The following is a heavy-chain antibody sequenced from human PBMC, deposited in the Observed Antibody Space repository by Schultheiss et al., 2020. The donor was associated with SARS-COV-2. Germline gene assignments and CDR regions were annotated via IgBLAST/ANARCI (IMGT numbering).Heavy chain of an antibody. CDR2: ISGSGGST. CDR1: GFTFDDYA. V-gene: IGHV3-23*01. Sequence: GGSLRLSCAASGFTFDDYAMHWVRQAPGKGLEWVSAISGSGGSTYYADSVKGRFTISRENAKNSLYLQMNSLRADDTAVYYCARALRYYYMDVWGKGTTVTVSS. J-gene: IGHJ6*03. D-gene: IGHD4/OR15-4a*01. CDR3: ARALRYYYMDV.